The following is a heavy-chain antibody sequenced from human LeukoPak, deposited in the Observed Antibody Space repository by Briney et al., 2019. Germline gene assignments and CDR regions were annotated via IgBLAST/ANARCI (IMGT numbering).Heavy chain of an antibody. CDR2: ISSSGSTI. D-gene: IGHD6-6*01. Sequence: PGGSLRLSCAASGFTFSSYEMNWARQAPGKGLEWVSYISSSGSTIYYADSVKGRFTISRDNAKNSLYLQMNSLRAEDTAVYYCASSSYGAFDIWGQGTMVTVSS. CDR3: ASSSYGAFDI. V-gene: IGHV3-48*03. J-gene: IGHJ3*02. CDR1: GFTFSSYE.